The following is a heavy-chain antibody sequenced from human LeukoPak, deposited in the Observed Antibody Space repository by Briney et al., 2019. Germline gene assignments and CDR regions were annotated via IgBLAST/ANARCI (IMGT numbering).Heavy chain of an antibody. V-gene: IGHV4-59*12. D-gene: IGHD3-16*01. CDR1: GGSISSYY. Sequence: SETLSLACTVSGGSISSYYWSWIRQPPGKGVEWIGYIYYSGSTYYNPSLRSRVAISVDTSKNQFSLKLSSVTAADTAVYYCARDWGFWSHRRNWFDPWGQGTLITVSS. CDR3: ARDWGFWSHRRNWFDP. CDR2: IYYSGST. J-gene: IGHJ5*02.